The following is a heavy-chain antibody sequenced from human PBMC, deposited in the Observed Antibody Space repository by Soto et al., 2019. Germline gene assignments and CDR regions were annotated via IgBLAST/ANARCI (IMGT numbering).Heavy chain of an antibody. V-gene: IGHV1-18*01. CDR2: ISAYNGNT. J-gene: IGHJ4*02. CDR1: GYTFTSYG. Sequence: QVQLVQSGAEVKKPGASVKVSCKASGYTFTSYGISWVRQAPGQGLEWMGWISAYNGNTNYAQKLQGRVTMTTDTSTSTAYMELGRLRSDDTAGYYCARERTEPRYNWNSIFDYWGQGTLVTVSS. D-gene: IGHD1-7*01. CDR3: ARERTEPRYNWNSIFDY.